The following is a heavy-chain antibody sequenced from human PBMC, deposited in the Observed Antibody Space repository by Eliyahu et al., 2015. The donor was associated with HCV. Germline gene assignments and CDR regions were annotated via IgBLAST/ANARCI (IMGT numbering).Heavy chain of an antibody. J-gene: IGHJ4*02. CDR2: ISDSGADT. Sequence: EVQVLESGGGLVQPGGSLRLSCAASGFSFSNYAMXWVRQAPGKGLXWVSAISDSGADTYYADSVKGRFTISRDNSKNTLYLQMNSLRAEDTAVYCCAKGPPGVTHYFDSWGQGTLVTVSS. CDR1: GFSFSNYA. CDR3: AKGPPGVTHYFDS. V-gene: IGHV3-23*01. D-gene: IGHD3-10*01.